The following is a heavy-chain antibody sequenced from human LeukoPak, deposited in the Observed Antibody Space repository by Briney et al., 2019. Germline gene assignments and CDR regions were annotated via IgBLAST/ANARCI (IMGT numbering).Heavy chain of an antibody. V-gene: IGHV3-15*01. Sequence: PGGSLRLSCAASGFTFINAWMSWVRQAPGKGLEWVGRIKSKTDGGTTDYAAPVKDRFTISRDDSKNTLYLQMNSLKTEDTAVYYCTTGDGYSGGVIDYWGQGTLVTVSS. CDR1: GFTFINAW. J-gene: IGHJ4*02. CDR3: TTGDGYSGGVIDY. D-gene: IGHD3-22*01. CDR2: IKSKTDGGTT.